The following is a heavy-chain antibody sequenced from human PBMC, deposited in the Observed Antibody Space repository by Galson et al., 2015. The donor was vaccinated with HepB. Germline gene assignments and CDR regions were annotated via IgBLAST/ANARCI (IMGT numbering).Heavy chain of an antibody. Sequence: SLRLSCAASGFTFSSYNMNWVRQAPGKGLDWISYISATGTTIDYADSVKGRFTISRDNDKNSLYLQMNSLRVEDTAVYYCARDSRATFGEPNWFDPWGQGTLGTVSS. D-gene: IGHD3-3*01. CDR1: GFTFSSYN. J-gene: IGHJ5*02. CDR3: ARDSRATFGEPNWFDP. V-gene: IGHV3-48*03. CDR2: ISATGTTI.